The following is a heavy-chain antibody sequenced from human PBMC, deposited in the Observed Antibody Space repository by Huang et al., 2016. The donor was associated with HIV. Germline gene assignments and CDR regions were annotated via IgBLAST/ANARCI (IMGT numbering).Heavy chain of an antibody. CDR1: GYPFTSPT. D-gene: IGHD3-10*01. J-gene: IGHJ4*02. CDR2: INTNTGNT. V-gene: IGHV7-4-1*02. Sequence: QVQLVQSGSELKKPGASVKVSCKASGYPFTSPTINWVRQAPGQGLEWMGWINTNTGNTTYAPGFTGRIVFSLDTSVSTAYLQISSLKAEDTAVYYCLIILVRGLIDAVDYWGQGTLVTVSS. CDR3: LIILVRGLIDAVDY.